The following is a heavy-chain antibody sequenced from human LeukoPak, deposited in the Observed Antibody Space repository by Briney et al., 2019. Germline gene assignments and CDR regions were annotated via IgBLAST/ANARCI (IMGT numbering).Heavy chain of an antibody. CDR1: GGSISSSSYY. J-gene: IGHJ5*02. CDR3: ARESLTWLQSRTSWFDP. V-gene: IGHV4-39*07. D-gene: IGHD5-24*01. Sequence: PSETLSLTCTVSGGSISSSSYYWGWIRQPPGKGLEWIGSIYYSGSTYYNPSLKSRVTISVDSSKNQFSLRLSSVTAADTAVYYCARESLTWLQSRTSWFDPWGQGTLVTVSS. CDR2: IYYSGST.